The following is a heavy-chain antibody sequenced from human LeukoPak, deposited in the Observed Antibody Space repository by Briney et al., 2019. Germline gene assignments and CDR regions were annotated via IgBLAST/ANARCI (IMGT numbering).Heavy chain of an antibody. CDR3: AIDKTYYYDSSGYSPMDY. Sequence: GGSLRLSCAASGFTFISYGMHWVRQAPGKGLEWVAFIRYDGSNKYYADSVKGRFTISIDNSKNTLYLQMNSLRAEDTAVYYCAIDKTYYYDSSGYSPMDYWGQGTLVTVSS. CDR2: IRYDGSNK. CDR1: GFTFISYG. V-gene: IGHV3-30*02. J-gene: IGHJ4*02. D-gene: IGHD3-22*01.